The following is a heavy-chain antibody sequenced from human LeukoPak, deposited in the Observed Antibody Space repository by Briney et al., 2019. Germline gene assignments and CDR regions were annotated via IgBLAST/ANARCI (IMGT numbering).Heavy chain of an antibody. Sequence: GGSLRLSCAASGFTFSIYTVNWVRQAPGKGLEWVSHISSSSSTIYYADSVKGRFTISRDNAKNSLYLQMNSLRVEDTAVYYCASTGWRSGWFDPWGQGTLVTVSS. D-gene: IGHD3-9*01. CDR2: ISSSSSTI. CDR3: ASTGWRSGWFDP. J-gene: IGHJ5*02. CDR1: GFTFSIYT. V-gene: IGHV3-48*04.